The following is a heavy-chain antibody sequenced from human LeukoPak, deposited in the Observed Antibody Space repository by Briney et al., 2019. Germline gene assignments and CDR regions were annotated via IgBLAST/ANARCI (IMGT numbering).Heavy chain of an antibody. CDR2: IRPDGSAV. CDR3: AKFGLPYSIDL. J-gene: IGHJ3*01. Sequence: GGSLRLSCKASGFSIHQSSMSWVRQAPVKGLEWVASIRPDGSAVFYVDSVEGRFTFSRDNAKNSLDLQMNSLRAEDTALYYCAKFGLPYSIDLWGQGTMVTVSS. D-gene: IGHD3/OR15-3a*01. CDR1: GFSIHQSS. V-gene: IGHV3-7*01.